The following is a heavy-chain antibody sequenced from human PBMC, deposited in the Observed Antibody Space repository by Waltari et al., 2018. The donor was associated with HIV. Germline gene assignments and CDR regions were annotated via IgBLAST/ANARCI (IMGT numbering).Heavy chain of an antibody. CDR3: AREPRGGNDPLGRYYFYYPMDV. D-gene: IGHD5-12*01. V-gene: IGHV3-11*01. Sequence: QEQLVESGGGLVKPGGSLRLACAASGFTFTDFYMSWIRQAPGKGLEWVSYISNSGTTISYADSVKGRFTVSRDNAKNSLYLQMHSLRADDTAVYYCAREPRGGNDPLGRYYFYYPMDVWGQGTTVIVSS. J-gene: IGHJ6*02. CDR1: GFTFTDFY. CDR2: ISNSGTTI.